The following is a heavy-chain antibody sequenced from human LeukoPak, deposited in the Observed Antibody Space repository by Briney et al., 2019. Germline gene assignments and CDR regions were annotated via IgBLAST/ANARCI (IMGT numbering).Heavy chain of an antibody. J-gene: IGHJ6*02. Sequence: GASVKVSCKASGYTLTGYYMHWVRRAPGQGLEWMGWINPNSGGTNYAQKFQGRVTMTRDTSISTAYMELSRLRSDDTAVYYCARDGYNDVYYYGMDVWGQGTTVTVSS. CDR2: INPNSGGT. V-gene: IGHV1-2*02. CDR1: GYTLTGYY. CDR3: ARDGYNDVYYYGMDV. D-gene: IGHD5-24*01.